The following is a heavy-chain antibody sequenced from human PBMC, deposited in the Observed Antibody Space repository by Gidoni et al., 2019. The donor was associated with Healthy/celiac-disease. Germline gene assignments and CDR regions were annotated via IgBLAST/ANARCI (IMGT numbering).Heavy chain of an antibody. CDR1: GGTFSSYA. D-gene: IGHD6-19*01. CDR3: ARDLSSSGWYGGDHYYYYGMDV. J-gene: IGHJ6*02. Sequence: QVQLVQSGAEVKKPGSSVKVSCKASGGTFSSYALSWVRQAPGQGLEWTGRIIPILGIANYAQKFQGRVTITADKSTSTAYMELSSLRSEDTAVYYCARDLSSSGWYGGDHYYYYGMDVWGQGTTVTVSS. V-gene: IGHV1-69*04. CDR2: IIPILGIA.